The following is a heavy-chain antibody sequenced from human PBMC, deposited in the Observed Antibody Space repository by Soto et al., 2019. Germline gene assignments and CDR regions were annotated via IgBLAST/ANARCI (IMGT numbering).Heavy chain of an antibody. CDR3: ATRVRANWFDP. J-gene: IGHJ5*02. CDR1: GYTLTELS. CDR2: FDPEDGET. D-gene: IGHD3-10*01. V-gene: IGHV1-24*01. Sequence: ASVKVSCNVSGYTLTELSMHWVRPAPGKGLEWMGGFDPEDGETIYAQKFQGRVTMTEDTSTDTAYMELSSLRSEDTAVYYCATRVRANWFDPWGQGTLVTVSS.